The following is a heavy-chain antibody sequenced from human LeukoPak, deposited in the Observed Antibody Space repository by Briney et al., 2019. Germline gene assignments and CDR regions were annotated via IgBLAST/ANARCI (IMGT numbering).Heavy chain of an antibody. CDR1: GFTVSNYA. Sequence: GGSLRLSCAASGFTVSNYAMSWVRQAPGKGLEWVSGISGSGTTTYYADSVQGRFTISRDNSKNTLYLQMNGLRDEDTAVYYCAKGHSDHGAVDYWDQGTLVTVSS. CDR2: ISGSGTTT. J-gene: IGHJ4*02. D-gene: IGHD4-17*01. CDR3: AKGHSDHGAVDY. V-gene: IGHV3-23*01.